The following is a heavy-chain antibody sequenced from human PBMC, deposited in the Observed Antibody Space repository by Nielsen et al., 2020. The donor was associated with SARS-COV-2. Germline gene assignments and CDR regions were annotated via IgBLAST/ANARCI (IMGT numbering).Heavy chain of an antibody. CDR3: ARDDCSSTSCYGYYYGMDV. D-gene: IGHD2-2*01. J-gene: IGHJ6*02. V-gene: IGHV3-74*01. Sequence: VRQAPGKGLVWVSRINSDGSSTSYADSVKGRFTISRDNAKNTLYLQMNSLRAEDTAVYYCARDDCSSTSCYGYYYGMDVWGQGTTVTVSS. CDR2: INSDGSST.